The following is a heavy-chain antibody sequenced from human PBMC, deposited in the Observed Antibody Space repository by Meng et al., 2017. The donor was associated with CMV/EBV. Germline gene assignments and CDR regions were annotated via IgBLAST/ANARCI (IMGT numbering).Heavy chain of an antibody. D-gene: IGHD3-10*01. V-gene: IGHV4-31*02. CDR2: IYYSGST. CDR1: GGSISSGGYY. CDR3: ARDTMVRGGVWFDP. Sequence: SGGSISSGGYYWGWIRQRPGKGLEWIGYIYYSGSTCYNPSLKSRVTISVDTSKNQFSLKLSSVTAADTAVYYCARDTMVRGGVWFDPWGQGTLVTVSS. J-gene: IGHJ5*02.